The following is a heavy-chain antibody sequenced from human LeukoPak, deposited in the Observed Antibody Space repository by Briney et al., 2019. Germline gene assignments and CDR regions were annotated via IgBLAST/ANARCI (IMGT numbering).Heavy chain of an antibody. CDR1: GFTFSSYA. J-gene: IGHJ3*02. CDR3: AKDRIRYYYDSSGYYFWLKPCDAFDI. D-gene: IGHD3-22*01. Sequence: GGSLRLSCAASGFTFSSYAMSWVRQAPGKGLEWVSAISGSGGSTYYADSVKGRFTISRDNSKNSLYLQMNSLRAEDTAVYYCAKDRIRYYYDSSGYYFWLKPCDAFDIWGQGTMVTVSS. V-gene: IGHV3-23*01. CDR2: ISGSGGST.